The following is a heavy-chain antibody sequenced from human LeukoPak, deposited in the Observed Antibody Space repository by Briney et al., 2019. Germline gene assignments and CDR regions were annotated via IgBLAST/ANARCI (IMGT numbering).Heavy chain of an antibody. Sequence: SETLSLTCTVSGDSISSGDYYWSWIRQPAGKGLEWIGRIYTSGSTNYNPSLKSRVTISVDTSKNQFSLKLTSVTAADTAVYYCARGPYKYNGSGAFDIWGQGTMVTVSS. CDR3: ARGPYKYNGSGAFDI. J-gene: IGHJ3*02. CDR1: GDSISSGDYY. D-gene: IGHD1-14*01. V-gene: IGHV4-61*02. CDR2: IYTSGST.